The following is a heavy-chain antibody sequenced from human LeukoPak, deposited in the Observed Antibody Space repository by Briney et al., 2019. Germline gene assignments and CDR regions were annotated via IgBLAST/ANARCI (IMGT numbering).Heavy chain of an antibody. J-gene: IGHJ4*02. D-gene: IGHD1-1*01. CDR1: GGTFSSYA. CDR3: ARAPNWNDGPLDY. Sequence: GASVKVSCKASGGTFSSYAISWVRQAPGQGLEWMGGIIPIFGTANYAQKFQGRVTITADKSTSTAYMELSSLRSEDTAVYYCARAPNWNDGPLDYWGQGTLVTVSS. CDR2: IIPIFGTA. V-gene: IGHV1-69*06.